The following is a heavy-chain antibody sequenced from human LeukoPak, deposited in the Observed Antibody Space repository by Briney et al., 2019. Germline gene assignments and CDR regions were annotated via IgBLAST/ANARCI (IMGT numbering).Heavy chain of an antibody. V-gene: IGHV4-4*02. D-gene: IGHD3-9*01. Sequence: SETLSLTCAVSGSSISSSTWWTWVRQPPGKGLEWIGEIFYSGSTNSNPSLKSRLTMSVDESKHEFSLKLTSVTAADTAIYYCASGGLVSRYLDHWGQGTLVTVSP. CDR2: IFYSGST. CDR3: ASGGLVSRYLDH. J-gene: IGHJ4*01. CDR1: GSSISSSTW.